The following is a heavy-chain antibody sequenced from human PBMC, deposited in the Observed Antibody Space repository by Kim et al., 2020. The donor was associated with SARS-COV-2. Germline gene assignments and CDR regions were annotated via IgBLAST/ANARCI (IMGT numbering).Heavy chain of an antibody. V-gene: IGHV3-53*01. CDR2: IYSGGST. CDR1: GFTVSSNY. CDR3: ARVRSSGYYSWVEKYGMDV. Sequence: GGSLRLSCAASGFTVSSNYMSWVRQAPGKGLEWVSVIYSGGSTYYADSVKGRFTISRDNSKNTLYLQMNSLRAEDTAVYYCARVRSSGYYSWVEKYGMDVWGQGTTVTVSS. J-gene: IGHJ6*02. D-gene: IGHD3-22*01.